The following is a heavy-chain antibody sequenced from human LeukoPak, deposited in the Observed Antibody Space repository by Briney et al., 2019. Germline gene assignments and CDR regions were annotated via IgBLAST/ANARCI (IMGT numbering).Heavy chain of an antibody. Sequence: GGSLRLSCTASGFTFSNYAMSWVRQAPGKGLEWVGFIRSKTYGGTTEYAASVKGRFTISRDDSKSIAYLQMNSLKTEDTAVYYCTRASSSTWSYYYYYMDVWGKGTTVTISS. CDR3: TRASSSTWSYYYYYMDV. D-gene: IGHD6-13*01. CDR1: GFTFSNYA. CDR2: IRSKTYGGTT. J-gene: IGHJ6*03. V-gene: IGHV3-49*04.